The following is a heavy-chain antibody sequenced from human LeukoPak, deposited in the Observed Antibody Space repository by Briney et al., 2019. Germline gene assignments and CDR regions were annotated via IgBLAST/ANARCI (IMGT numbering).Heavy chain of an antibody. D-gene: IGHD3-22*01. V-gene: IGHV4-34*01. Sequence: PSETLSLTCAVYGGSFSGHYWSWIRQPPGKGLEWIGEINHSGSTNYNPSLKSRVTISVDTSKNQFSLKLSSVTAADTAVYYCARGLPTYYYDSSGYFRTLPDYWGQGTLVTVSS. CDR1: GGSFSGHY. CDR2: INHSGST. J-gene: IGHJ4*02. CDR3: ARGLPTYYYDSSGYFRTLPDY.